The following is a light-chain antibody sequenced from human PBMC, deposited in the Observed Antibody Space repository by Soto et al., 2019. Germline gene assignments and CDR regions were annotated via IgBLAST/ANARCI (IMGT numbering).Light chain of an antibody. J-gene: IGKJ1*01. CDR1: QSVSSNS. Sequence: ESVLTQSPGTLSLSPGERATLSCRASQSVSSNSLAWYQQKPGQAPRLLIYGASSRATGTPDRFSGSGSGTDLTLTISRLEPEDFAVYYCQQFGGSPPSWTSGQGTKVEI. CDR3: QQFGGSPPSWT. V-gene: IGKV3-20*01. CDR2: GAS.